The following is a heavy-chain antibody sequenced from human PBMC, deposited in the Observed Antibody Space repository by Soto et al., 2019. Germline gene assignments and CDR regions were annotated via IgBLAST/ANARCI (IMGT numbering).Heavy chain of an antibody. V-gene: IGHV3-30-3*01. Sequence: GGSLRLSCAASGFTFSNYAMHWVRQAPGKGLEWVAVMSYDGSNEYYADSVKGRFTISRDNSKNTLYLQMNSLRSEDTAVYYCARESVSRYYYGSGSDMAYYYYSGVDVWGQGNTVTVSS. D-gene: IGHD3-10*01. CDR3: ARESVSRYYYGSGSDMAYYYYSGVDV. CDR1: GFTFSNYA. CDR2: MSYDGSNE. J-gene: IGHJ6*02.